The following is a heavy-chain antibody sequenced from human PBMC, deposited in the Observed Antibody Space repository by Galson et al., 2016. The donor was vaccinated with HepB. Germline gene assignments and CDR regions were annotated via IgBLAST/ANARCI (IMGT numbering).Heavy chain of an antibody. V-gene: IGHV3-73*01. CDR3: TRARYCSSVSCYDLDV. CDR2: IRSRGNNYAT. J-gene: IGHJ6*02. Sequence: SLRLSCAASGFTFRDSALHWVRQAPGRGLEWVARIRSRGNNYATVYAESGKGRFTMSRDDSKSTTYLEMTNLKVEDTAVYYCTRARYCSSVSCYDLDVWGQGTAVTVSS. CDR1: GFTFRDSA. D-gene: IGHD2-2*01.